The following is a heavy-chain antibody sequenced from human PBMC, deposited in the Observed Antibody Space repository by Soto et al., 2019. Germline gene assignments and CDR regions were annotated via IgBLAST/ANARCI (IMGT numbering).Heavy chain of an antibody. Sequence: SETLSLTCTVSGGSVSSGSYYWSWIRQPPGKGLEWIGYIYYSGSTNYNPSLKSRVTISVDTSKNQFPLKLSSVTAADTAVYYCARGGGVYYFDYWGQGTLVTVSS. D-gene: IGHD2-8*02. CDR2: IYYSGST. CDR3: ARGGGVYYFDY. J-gene: IGHJ4*02. CDR1: GGSVSSGSYY. V-gene: IGHV4-61*01.